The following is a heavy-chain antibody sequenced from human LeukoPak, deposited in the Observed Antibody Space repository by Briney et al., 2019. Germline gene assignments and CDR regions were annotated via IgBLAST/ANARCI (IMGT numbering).Heavy chain of an antibody. CDR2: ISYDGSNK. V-gene: IGHV3-30*18. D-gene: IGHD1-26*01. CDR3: AKTGGKWELYTDY. CDR1: GFTFSSYA. Sequence: GGSLRLSCAASGFTFSSYAMSWVRQAPGKGLEWVAVISYDGSNKYYADSVKGRFTISRDNSKNTLYLQMNSLRAEDTAVYYCAKTGGKWELYTDYWGQGTLVTVSS. J-gene: IGHJ4*02.